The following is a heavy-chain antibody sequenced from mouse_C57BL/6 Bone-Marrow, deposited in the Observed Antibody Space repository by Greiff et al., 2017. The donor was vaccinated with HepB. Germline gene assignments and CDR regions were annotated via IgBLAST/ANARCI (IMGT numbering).Heavy chain of an antibody. Sequence: VQLQQSGPGLVKPSQSLFLTCSITGFPITSGYYWIWIRQSPGKPLEWMGYITHSGETFYNPSLQSPISITRETSKNQFFLQLNSVTTEDTAMYYCAGDNGAWFAYWGQGTLVTVSA. CDR1: GFPITSGYY. V-gene: IGHV12-3*01. J-gene: IGHJ3*01. CDR3: AGDNGAWFAY. CDR2: ITHSGET.